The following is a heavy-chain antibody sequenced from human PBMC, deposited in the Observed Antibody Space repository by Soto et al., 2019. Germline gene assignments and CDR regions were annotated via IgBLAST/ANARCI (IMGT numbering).Heavy chain of an antibody. Sequence: QVHLVQSGAEVKKPGASVKVSCKGSGYGFTTYGITWVRQAPGQGLEWMAWISAHNGNTNYAQKLQGRVTVTRDTSTSPAYVDRRSLRSDDPAMYYCASGSYGDNRGQGALVTVS. V-gene: IGHV1-18*01. CDR3: ASGSYGDN. J-gene: IGHJ4*02. CDR2: ISAHNGNT. CDR1: GYGFTTYG. D-gene: IGHD1-26*01.